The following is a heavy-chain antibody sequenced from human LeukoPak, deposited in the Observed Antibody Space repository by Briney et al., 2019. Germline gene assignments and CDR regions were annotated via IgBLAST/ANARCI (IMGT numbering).Heavy chain of an antibody. D-gene: IGHD4-17*01. CDR2: ISSSGGGT. Sequence: GGSLRLSCAASGLTFSNYAMSCVRQAPGKGLEWVSAISSSGGGTYYADSVKGRFTISRDNSKDTLSLQMNSLRAEDTAVYYCARGIYGDYDHWGQGTLVTVST. J-gene: IGHJ1*01. V-gene: IGHV3-23*01. CDR1: GLTFSNYA. CDR3: ARGIYGDYDH.